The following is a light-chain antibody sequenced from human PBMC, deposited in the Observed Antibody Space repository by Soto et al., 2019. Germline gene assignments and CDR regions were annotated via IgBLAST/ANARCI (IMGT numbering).Light chain of an antibody. J-gene: IGLJ2*01. CDR2: DVS. CDR1: SSDVGGYKY. CDR3: SSYTSSMTVV. Sequence: QSALTQPASVSGSLGQSITISCTGTSSDVGGYKYVSWYQQHPGKAPKLMIYDVSNRPSGVSNRFSGSKSGNTASLTISGLQAEDEADYYCSSYTSSMTVVFGGGTKLTVL. V-gene: IGLV2-14*03.